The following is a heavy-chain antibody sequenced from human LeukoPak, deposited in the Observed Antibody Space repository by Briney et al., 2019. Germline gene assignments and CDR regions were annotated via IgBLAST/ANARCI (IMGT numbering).Heavy chain of an antibody. J-gene: IGHJ4*02. CDR2: IYHSGST. CDR3: ARAWGTFDY. CDR1: GGSISSGGYS. D-gene: IGHD3-16*01. V-gene: IGHV4-30-2*01. Sequence: PSQTLSLTCAVSGGSISSGGYSWSWIRQPPGKGLEWIGYIYHSGSTYYNPSLKSRVTISVDRSKNQFSLKLRSVTAADTAVYYCARAWGTFDYWGQGTLVTVSS.